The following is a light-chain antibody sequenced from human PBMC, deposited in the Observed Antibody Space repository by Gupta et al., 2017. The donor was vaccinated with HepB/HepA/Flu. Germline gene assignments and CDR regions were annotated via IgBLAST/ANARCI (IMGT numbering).Light chain of an antibody. CDR1: SSDVGGYNY. CDR3: SSYAGSNNLI. CDR2: EVS. Sequence: QSPLTQPPSASGPLGHPAPIPCTGPSSDVGGYNYVSWYQQHPGKAPKLMIYEVSKRPSGVPDRFSGSKSGNTASLTVSGLQAEDEADYYCSSYAGSNNLIFGGGTKLTVL. J-gene: IGLJ2*01. V-gene: IGLV2-8*01.